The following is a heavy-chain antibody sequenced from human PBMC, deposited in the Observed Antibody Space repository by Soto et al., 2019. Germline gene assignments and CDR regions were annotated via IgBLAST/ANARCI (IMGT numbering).Heavy chain of an antibody. Sequence: SVKVSCKASGGTFSSYAISWVRQAPGQGLEWMGGIIPIFGTANYAQKFQGRVTITADESTGTAYMELSSLRSEDTAVYYCARGGGSNGAYYYYYGMDVWGQGTTVTVSS. CDR1: GGTFSSYA. J-gene: IGHJ6*02. D-gene: IGHD1-26*01. CDR2: IIPIFGTA. CDR3: ARGGGSNGAYYYYYGMDV. V-gene: IGHV1-69*13.